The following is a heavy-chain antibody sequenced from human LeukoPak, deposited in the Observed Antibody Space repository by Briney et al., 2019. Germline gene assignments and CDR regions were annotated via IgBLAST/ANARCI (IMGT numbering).Heavy chain of an antibody. CDR2: INPSGGST. Sequence: RASVKVSCKASGYTFTSYYMHWVRQAPGQGLEWMGIINPSGGSTSYAQKFQGRVAMTRDTSTSTVYMELSSLRSEDTAVYYCARDRSSGWDFDYWGQGTLVTVSS. D-gene: IGHD6-19*01. V-gene: IGHV1-46*01. CDR1: GYTFTSYY. CDR3: ARDRSSGWDFDY. J-gene: IGHJ4*02.